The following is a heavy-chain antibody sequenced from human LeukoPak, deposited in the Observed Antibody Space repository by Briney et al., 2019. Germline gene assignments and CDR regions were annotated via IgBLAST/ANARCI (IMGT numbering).Heavy chain of an antibody. CDR3: AREGDCSGGSCYYYYYMDV. V-gene: IGHV4-39*01. CDR1: GGSISSSSYY. Sequence: SETLSLTCTVSGGSISSSSYYWGWIRQPPGKGLEWIGSIYYSGSTYYNPSLKGRVTISVDTSKNQFSLKLSSVTAADAAVYYCAREGDCSGGSCYYYYYMDVWGKGTTVTVSS. D-gene: IGHD2-15*01. J-gene: IGHJ6*03. CDR2: IYYSGST.